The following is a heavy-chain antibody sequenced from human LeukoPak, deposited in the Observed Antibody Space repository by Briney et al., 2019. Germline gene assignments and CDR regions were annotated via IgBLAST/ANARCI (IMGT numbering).Heavy chain of an antibody. V-gene: IGHV4-31*03. J-gene: IGHJ4*02. D-gene: IGHD3-22*01. CDR2: IYYSGST. CDR1: GGSISSGGYY. Sequence: SETLSLTCTVSGGSISSGGYYWSWIRQHPGKGLEWIGYIYYSGSTYYNPSLKSRVTISVDTSKNQFSLKLSSVTAADTAVYYCARYPWLYDSSGYPFDYWGQGTLVTVSS. CDR3: ARYPWLYDSSGYPFDY.